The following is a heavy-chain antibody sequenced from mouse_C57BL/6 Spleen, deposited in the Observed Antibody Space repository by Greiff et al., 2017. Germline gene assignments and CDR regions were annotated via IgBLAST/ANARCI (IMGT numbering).Heavy chain of an antibody. CDR2: IHPNSGST. CDR1: GYTFTSYW. Sequence: QVQLKESGAELVKPGASVKLSCKASGYTFTSYWMHWVKQRPGQGLEWIGMIHPNSGSTNYNEKFKSKATLTVDKSSSTAYMQLSSLTSEDSAVYYCARSAAQDAMEYWGQGTSVTVSS. CDR3: ARSAAQDAMEY. J-gene: IGHJ4*01. V-gene: IGHV1-64*01. D-gene: IGHD3-1*01.